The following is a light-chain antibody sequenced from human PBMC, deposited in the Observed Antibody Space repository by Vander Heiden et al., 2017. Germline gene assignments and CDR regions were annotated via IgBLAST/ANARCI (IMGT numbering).Light chain of an antibody. CDR1: SSNIGAGYD. CDR2: GNS. J-gene: IGLJ3*02. Sequence: QSVLTQPPSVSGAPGQRVTISCTGSSSNIGAGYDVHWYQQLPGTAPKLLIYGNSNRPSGVPDRFSGSKSGTSASPAITGLQAEDEADYYCQSYDSSLSVFGGGTKLTVL. V-gene: IGLV1-40*01. CDR3: QSYDSSLSV.